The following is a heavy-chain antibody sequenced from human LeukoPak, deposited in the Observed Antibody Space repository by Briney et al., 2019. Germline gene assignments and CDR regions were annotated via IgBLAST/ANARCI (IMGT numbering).Heavy chain of an antibody. V-gene: IGHV1-24*01. CDR2: FDPEDGET. J-gene: IGHJ6*02. D-gene: IGHD1-26*01. Sequence: ASVKVSCKVSGYTLTELSMHWVRQAPGKGLEWMGGFDPEDGETIYAQKFQGRVPMTEDTSTDTAYMELSSLRSEDTAVYYCATGSYGDYYYGMDVWGQGTTVTVSS. CDR1: GYTLTELS. CDR3: ATGSYGDYYYGMDV.